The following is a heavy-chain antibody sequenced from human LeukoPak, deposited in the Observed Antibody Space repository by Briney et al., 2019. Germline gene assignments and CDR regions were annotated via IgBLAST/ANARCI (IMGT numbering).Heavy chain of an antibody. Sequence: GASLRLSCAASGFTFSSYAMSWVRQAPGKGLEWVSAISGSGGSTYYADSVKGRFTISRDNSKNTLYLQMNSLRAEDTAVYYCTKSDVITIFGVVPDSSAYYYGMDVWGQGTTVTVSS. V-gene: IGHV3-23*01. D-gene: IGHD3-3*01. CDR2: ISGSGGST. CDR3: TKSDVITIFGVVPDSSAYYYGMDV. CDR1: GFTFSSYA. J-gene: IGHJ6*02.